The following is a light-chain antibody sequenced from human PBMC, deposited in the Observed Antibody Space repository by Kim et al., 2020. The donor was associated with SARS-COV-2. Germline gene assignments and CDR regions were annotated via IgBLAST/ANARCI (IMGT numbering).Light chain of an antibody. V-gene: IGLV2-18*02. CDR1: GSDVGGYDR. Sequence: GQAVTTPCSGSGSDVGGYDRVSWDQQPPGTAPKLMIYEVTRRPSGVPDRFSGSKSGNTASLTISGLQAEDEADYYCCSYTSTRTRVFGGGTQLTVL. J-gene: IGLJ2*01. CDR3: CSYTSTRTRV. CDR2: EVT.